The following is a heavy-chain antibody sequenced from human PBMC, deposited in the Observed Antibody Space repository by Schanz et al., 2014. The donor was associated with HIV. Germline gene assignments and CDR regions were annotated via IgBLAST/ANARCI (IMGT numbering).Heavy chain of an antibody. CDR1: VGSFTDYY. V-gene: IGHV4-34*01. CDR3: ARVRSGSTAGYFDL. CDR2: INHSGRT. Sequence: QVQLQQWGAGLLKPSETLSLTCAVYVGSFTDYYWTWIRQPPGKGLEWIGEINHSGRTNYSPSLKSRVAFLVDSSKKQFSLNLPSVTAADTAVYFCARVRSGSTAGYFDLWGRGTRVTVSS. J-gene: IGHJ2*01. D-gene: IGHD1-26*01.